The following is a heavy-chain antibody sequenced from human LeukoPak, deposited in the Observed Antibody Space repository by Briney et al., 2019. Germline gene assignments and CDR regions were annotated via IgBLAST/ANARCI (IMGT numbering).Heavy chain of an antibody. CDR3: AKRIQSAMATGY. Sequence: PGGSLRLSCAASGFTFSNSAMHWVRQAPGKGLEWVSDISGSGGSTYYADSVKGRFTISRDNSKNTQYLQMNSLRAEDTAVYYCAKRIQSAMATGYWGQGTLVTVSS. D-gene: IGHD5-18*01. J-gene: IGHJ4*02. V-gene: IGHV3-23*01. CDR2: ISGSGGST. CDR1: GFTFSNSA.